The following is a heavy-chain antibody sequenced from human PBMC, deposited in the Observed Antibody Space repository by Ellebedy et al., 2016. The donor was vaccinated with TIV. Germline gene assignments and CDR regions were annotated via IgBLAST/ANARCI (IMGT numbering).Heavy chain of an antibody. CDR2: MFHSGST. Sequence: MPSETLSLTCSVSGSSISSGYYWGWIRQPPGRGLEWIGSMFHSGSTYYNPSLKSRVTISIDTSKNQFSLKVTSVTVADTAVYFCARDLRVRGVFNWFAPWGQGNLVTVSS. CDR1: GSSISSGYY. D-gene: IGHD3-10*01. CDR3: ARDLRVRGVFNWFAP. J-gene: IGHJ5*02. V-gene: IGHV4-38-2*02.